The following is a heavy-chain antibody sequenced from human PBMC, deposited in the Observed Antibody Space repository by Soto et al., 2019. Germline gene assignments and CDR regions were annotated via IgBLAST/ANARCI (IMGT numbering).Heavy chain of an antibody. D-gene: IGHD1-26*01. J-gene: IGHJ6*02. V-gene: IGHV4-34*01. CDR3: ARGDVADLYFRYFGLDV. Sequence: LSLTCTVYGTSFSGYHWSWIRQTPEKGLEWIGEINHSGSIHYNPSLLSRVTMSVDTSKNQFSLKMRSVTAADTAVYYCARGDVADLYFRYFGLDVWGQGTTVTVSS. CDR2: INHSGSI. CDR1: GTSFSGYH.